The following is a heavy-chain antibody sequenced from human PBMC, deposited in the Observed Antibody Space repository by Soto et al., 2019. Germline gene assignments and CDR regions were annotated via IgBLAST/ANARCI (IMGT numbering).Heavy chain of an antibody. Sequence: QVQLVQSGAEVKKPGASVKVSCKASGYTFTSYAMHWVRQAPGQRLERMGWINAGNGNTKYSQKFQGRVTITRDTSASTAYMELSSLRSEDTAVYYCARIYDFWSGYTGNYYGMDVWGQGTTVTVSS. CDR3: ARIYDFWSGYTGNYYGMDV. CDR1: GYTFTSYA. J-gene: IGHJ6*02. V-gene: IGHV1-3*01. D-gene: IGHD3-3*01. CDR2: INAGNGNT.